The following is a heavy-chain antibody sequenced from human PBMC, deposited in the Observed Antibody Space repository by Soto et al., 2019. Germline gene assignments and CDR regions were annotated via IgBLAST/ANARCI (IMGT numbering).Heavy chain of an antibody. CDR3: AREQMAAVVRSHRWFDP. D-gene: IGHD2-15*01. J-gene: IGHJ5*02. V-gene: IGHV4-59*01. CDR1: GGSISSYY. CDR2: IYYSGST. Sequence: QVQLQESGPGLVKPSETLSLTCTVSGGSISSYYWSWIRQPPGKGLEWIGYIYYSGSTNYNPSLTTRVTISVDTPKNPVALKRSSVTDADTAVYYCAREQMAAVVRSHRWFDPWDQGTVFTVAS.